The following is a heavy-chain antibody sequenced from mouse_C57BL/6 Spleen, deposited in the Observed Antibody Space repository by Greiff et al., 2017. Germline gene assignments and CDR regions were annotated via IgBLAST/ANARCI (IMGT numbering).Heavy chain of an antibody. V-gene: IGHV1-53*01. CDR2: INPSNGGT. CDR3: ARSGGFYDGYYVAMDY. J-gene: IGHJ4*01. D-gene: IGHD2-3*01. Sequence: QVQLQQPGTELVKPGASVKLSCKASGYTFTSYWMHWVKQRPGQGLEWIGNINPSNGGTNYNEKFKSKATLTVDQSSSTAYMQLSSLTSEDSAVYYCARSGGFYDGYYVAMDYWGQGTSVTVSS. CDR1: GYTFTSYW.